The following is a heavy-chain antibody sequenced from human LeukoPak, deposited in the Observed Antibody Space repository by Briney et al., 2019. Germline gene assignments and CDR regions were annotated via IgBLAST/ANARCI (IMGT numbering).Heavy chain of an antibody. CDR1: GGSFSGYY. J-gene: IGHJ4*02. CDR3: ARAGWTTVTADY. V-gene: IGHV4-34*01. Sequence: SETLSLTCAVYGGSFSGYYWRWIRQPPGKGLEWIGEINHSGSTNYNPSLKSRVTISVDTSKNQFSLKLSSVTAADTAVYYCARAGWTTVTADYWGQGTLVTVSS. CDR2: INHSGST. D-gene: IGHD4-17*01.